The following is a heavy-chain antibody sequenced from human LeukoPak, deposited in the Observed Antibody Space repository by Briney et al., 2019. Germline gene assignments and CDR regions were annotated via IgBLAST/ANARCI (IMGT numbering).Heavy chain of an antibody. V-gene: IGHV4-34*01. D-gene: IGHD2-2*01. CDR3: ARHPICSSTSCPDAFDI. Sequence: KPSETLSLTCAVYGGSFSGYYWSWIRQPPGKGLEWIGEINHSGSTNYNPSLKSRVTISVDTSKNQFSLKLSSVTAADTAVYYCARHPICSSTSCPDAFDIWGQGTMVTVSS. CDR1: GGSFSGYY. CDR2: INHSGST. J-gene: IGHJ3*02.